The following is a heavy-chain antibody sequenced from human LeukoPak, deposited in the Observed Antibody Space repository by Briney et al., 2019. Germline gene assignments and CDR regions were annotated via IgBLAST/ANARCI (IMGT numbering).Heavy chain of an antibody. Sequence: SETLSLTCAVSGGSISSGGYSWSWIRQPPGKGLEWIGYIYHSGSTYYNPSLKSRVTISVDTSKNQFSLKLSSVTAADTAVYCCARVDYASDFDYWGQGTLVTVSS. CDR3: ARVDYASDFDY. CDR2: IYHSGST. D-gene: IGHD4-17*01. V-gene: IGHV4-30-2*01. J-gene: IGHJ4*02. CDR1: GGSISSGGYS.